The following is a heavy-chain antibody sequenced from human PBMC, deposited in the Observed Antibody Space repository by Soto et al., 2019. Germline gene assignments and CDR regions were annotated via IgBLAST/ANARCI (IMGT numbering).Heavy chain of an antibody. CDR2: IWNDGNGY. V-gene: IGHV3-33*06. J-gene: IGHJ4*02. CDR3: AKGSDQLLGDYFDY. Sequence: PGGSLRLSCAASGFTLNNYGMHWVRQAPGKGLEWVAVIWNDGNGYYYANSVKGRFTISRDNSKNTLYLQMSSLRAEDTAVYYCAKGSDQLLGDYFDYWGQGTLVTVSS. D-gene: IGHD2-2*01. CDR1: GFTLNNYG.